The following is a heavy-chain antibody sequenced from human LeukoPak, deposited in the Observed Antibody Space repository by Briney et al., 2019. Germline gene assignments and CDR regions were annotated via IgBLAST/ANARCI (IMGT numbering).Heavy chain of an antibody. V-gene: IGHV3-21*01. CDR1: GFTFSSFG. D-gene: IGHD6-13*01. CDR2: ISTSSSYI. Sequence: GGTLRLSCAASGFTFSSFGINWVRQAPGKGLEWVSFISTSSSYIHNADSVKGRFTISRDNAENSLYLQMNSLRAEDTAVYYCARAAIAAARIYYYMDVWGKGTTVTVSS. CDR3: ARAAIAAARIYYYMDV. J-gene: IGHJ6*03.